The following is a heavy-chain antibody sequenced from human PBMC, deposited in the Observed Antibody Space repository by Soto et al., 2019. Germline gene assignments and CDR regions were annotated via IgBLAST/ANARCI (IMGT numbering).Heavy chain of an antibody. D-gene: IGHD3-3*01. J-gene: IGHJ5*02. Sequence: QVQLVESGGGVVQPGRSLRLSCAASGFTFSSYAMHWVRQAPGKGLEWVAVISYDGSNKYYADSVKGRFTISRDNSKNPLYLPMNRLCAEDTAVYYCASDGQPQYYDFWSGYLRWFDPWGQGTLVPVSS. CDR1: GFTFSSYA. CDR2: ISYDGSNK. V-gene: IGHV3-30-3*01. CDR3: ASDGQPQYYDFWSGYLRWFDP.